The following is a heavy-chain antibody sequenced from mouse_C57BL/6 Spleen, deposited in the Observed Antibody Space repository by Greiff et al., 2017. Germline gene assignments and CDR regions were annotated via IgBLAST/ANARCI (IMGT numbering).Heavy chain of an antibody. D-gene: IGHD1-1*01. Sequence: QVQLQQSGAELVKPGASVKLSCKASGYTFTEYTIHWVKQRSGQGLEWIGWFYPGSGSIKYNEKFKDKATLTADKSSSTVYMELSRLTSEDSAVYFCARHEEGYYYGSTQAWFAYWGQGTLVTVSA. CDR3: ARHEEGYYYGSTQAWFAY. J-gene: IGHJ3*01. CDR1: GYTFTEYT. CDR2: FYPGSGSI. V-gene: IGHV1-62-2*01.